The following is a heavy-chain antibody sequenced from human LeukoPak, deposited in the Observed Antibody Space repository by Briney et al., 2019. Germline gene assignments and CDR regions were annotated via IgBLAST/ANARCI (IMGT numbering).Heavy chain of an antibody. CDR2: IYYSGST. CDR3: ARAGSGTYYKGFDY. J-gene: IGHJ4*02. V-gene: IGHV4-39*07. CDR1: GGSISSSSYY. Sequence: SETLSLTCTVPGGSISSSSYYWGWIRQPPGKGLEWIGSIYYSGSTYYNPSLKSRVTISVDTSKNQFSLKLSSVTAADTAEYFCARAGSGTYYKGFDYWGQGTLVTVSS. D-gene: IGHD3-10*01.